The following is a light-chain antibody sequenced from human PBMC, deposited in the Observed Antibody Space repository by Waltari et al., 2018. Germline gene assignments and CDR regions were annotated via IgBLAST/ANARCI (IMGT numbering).Light chain of an antibody. Sequence: EIVLTQSPATLSLSPGERATLSCRASQSVSSSLAWYQQKPGQAPRLLIYGASSRATGIPDRFSGSGSGTDFTLTNSSLEPEDFAVYYCQQYSNWPYSFGQGTKVEIK. CDR2: GAS. CDR3: QQYSNWPYS. J-gene: IGKJ2*03. CDR1: QSVSSS. V-gene: IGKV3-15*01.